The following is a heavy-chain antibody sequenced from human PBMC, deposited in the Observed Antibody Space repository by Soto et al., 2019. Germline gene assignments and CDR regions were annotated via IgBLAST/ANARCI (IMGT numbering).Heavy chain of an antibody. Sequence: PSETLSLTCTVSGGSISSSSYYWGWIRQPPGKGLEWIGSIYYSGSTYYNPSLKSRVTISVDTSKNQFSLKLSSVTAADTAVYYCARRFDSDSHTTDKWELPYWYFDLWGRGTLVTVSS. CDR2: IYYSGST. V-gene: IGHV4-39*01. CDR3: ARRFDSDSHTTDKWELPYWYFDL. D-gene: IGHD1-26*01. CDR1: GGSISSSSYY. J-gene: IGHJ2*01.